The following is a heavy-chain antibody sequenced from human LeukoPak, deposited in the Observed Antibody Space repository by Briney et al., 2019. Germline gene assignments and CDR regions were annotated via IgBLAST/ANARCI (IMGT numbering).Heavy chain of an antibody. V-gene: IGHV3-23*01. D-gene: IGHD3-10*01. Sequence: GASLRLSCAASGFTFSSYAMSWVRQAPGKGLEWVSAISGSGGSTYYADSVKGRFTISRDNSKNTLYLQMNSLRAEDTAVYYCAKSSRYGSGSYTPYGYYFDYWGQGTLVTVSS. CDR2: ISGSGGST. CDR1: GFTFSSYA. J-gene: IGHJ4*02. CDR3: AKSSRYGSGSYTPYGYYFDY.